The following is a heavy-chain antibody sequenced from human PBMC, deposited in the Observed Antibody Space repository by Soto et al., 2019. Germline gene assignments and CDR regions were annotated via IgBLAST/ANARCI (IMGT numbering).Heavy chain of an antibody. D-gene: IGHD1-26*01. CDR1: GFSLSASRMR. J-gene: IGHJ5*02. Sequence: SGPTLVNPTQTLTLTCTFSGFSLSASRMRVSWIRQPPGKAPEWLARIDWDGDEYYSPSLRTRLTISKDTSKNQVLLKMANVDRDDTATYYCARMGVGFNWFDPWGQGTLVTVSS. CDR2: IDWDGDE. V-gene: IGHV2-70*04. CDR3: ARMGVGFNWFDP.